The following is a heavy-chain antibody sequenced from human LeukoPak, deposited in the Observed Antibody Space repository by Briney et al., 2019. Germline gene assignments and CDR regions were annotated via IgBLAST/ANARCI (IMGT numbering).Heavy chain of an antibody. V-gene: IGHV7-4-1*02. CDR3: ARENTDSSGYYLAPDY. CDR1: GYTFTIYA. J-gene: IGHJ4*02. Sequence: ASVTVSCKASGYTFTIYAMNWVRQSPGQGLEWMGWINTNTGNPTYAQGFTGRFVFSLDTSVSTAYLQISSLKAEDTAVYYCARENTDSSGYYLAPDYWGQGTLVTVSS. CDR2: INTNTGNP. D-gene: IGHD3-22*01.